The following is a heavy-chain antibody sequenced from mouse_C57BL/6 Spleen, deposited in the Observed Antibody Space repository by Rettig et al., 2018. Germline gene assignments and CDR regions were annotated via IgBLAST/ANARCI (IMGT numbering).Heavy chain of an antibody. V-gene: IGHV5-9-1*02. D-gene: IGHD1-1*01. J-gene: IGHJ4*01. CDR2: ISSGGDYI. Sequence: GEGLVKPGGSLKLSCAASGFTFSSYAMSWVRQTPEKRLEWVAYISSGGDYIYYADTVKGRFTISRDNARNTLYLQMSSLKSEDTAMYYCTRDYYGSSYYYAMDYWGQGTSVTVSS. CDR1: GFTFSSYA. CDR3: TRDYYGSSYYYAMDY.